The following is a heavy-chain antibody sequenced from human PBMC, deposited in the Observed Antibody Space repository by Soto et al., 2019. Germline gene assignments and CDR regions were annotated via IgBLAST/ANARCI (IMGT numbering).Heavy chain of an antibody. Sequence: QLQLQESGSGLVKPSQTLSLTCAVSGGSISSGGYSWSWIRQPPGKGMEWIGYIYHSGNTYYNPSLKSRVSISVAMSKNQFSLKRSSVTAADTAVYYCARVPSPWGQGTLVTVSS. J-gene: IGHJ5*02. CDR3: ARVPSP. CDR2: IYHSGNT. V-gene: IGHV4-30-2*01. CDR1: GGSISSGGYS.